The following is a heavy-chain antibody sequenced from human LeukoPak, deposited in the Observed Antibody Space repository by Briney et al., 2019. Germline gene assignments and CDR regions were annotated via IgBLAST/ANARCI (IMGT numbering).Heavy chain of an antibody. D-gene: IGHD1-20*01. CDR3: ARVRYNWNGGYFDY. J-gene: IGHJ4*02. Sequence: PSETLSLTCAVYGGSFSGYYWSWNRQPPGKWLEWIGEINHSGSTNYNPSLKSRVTISVDTSKNQFSLKLSSVTAADTAVYYCARVRYNWNGGYFDYWGQGTLVTVSS. CDR2: INHSGST. V-gene: IGHV4-34*01. CDR1: GGSFSGYY.